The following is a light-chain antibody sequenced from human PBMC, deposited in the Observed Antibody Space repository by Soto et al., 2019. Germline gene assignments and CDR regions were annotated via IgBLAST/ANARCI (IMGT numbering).Light chain of an antibody. CDR3: CSYAGSYTYV. CDR1: SSDVGGYNY. J-gene: IGLJ1*01. V-gene: IGLV2-11*01. Sequence: QSALTQPRSVSGSPGQSVTVSCTGTSSDVGGYNYVSWFQHHPGKAPKLMMYDFTKRPSGVPDRFSGSKSGNTASLTISGLQAEDEADYYCCSYAGSYTYVFGTGTKLTVL. CDR2: DFT.